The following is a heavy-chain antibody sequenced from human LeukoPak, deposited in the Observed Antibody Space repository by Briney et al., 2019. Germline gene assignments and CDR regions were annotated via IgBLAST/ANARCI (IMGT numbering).Heavy chain of an antibody. D-gene: IGHD6-13*01. CDR3: ARVEAAAGALWYFDL. V-gene: IGHV4-34*01. CDR2: INHSGST. Sequence: SETLSLTCAVYGGSFSGYYWSWIRQPPGKGLEWIGEINHSGSTNYNPSLKSRVTISVDTSKNQFSLKLSSVTAADTAEYYCARVEAAAGALWYFDLWGRGTLVTVSS. J-gene: IGHJ2*01. CDR1: GGSFSGYY.